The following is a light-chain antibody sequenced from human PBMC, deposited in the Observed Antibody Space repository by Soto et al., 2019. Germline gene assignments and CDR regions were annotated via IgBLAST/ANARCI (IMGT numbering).Light chain of an antibody. J-gene: IGKJ1*01. V-gene: IGKV3-15*01. CDR1: QSVSSS. Sequence: EIVMTQSPATLSVSPGERATLSCRASQSVSSSLAWYQQKPGQTPRLLIHGASTRATGVPARFSGSGSGTEFTLTISSLQSEDFAVYYCQQYNNWPPRTFGQGTKVDIK. CDR2: GAS. CDR3: QQYNNWPPRT.